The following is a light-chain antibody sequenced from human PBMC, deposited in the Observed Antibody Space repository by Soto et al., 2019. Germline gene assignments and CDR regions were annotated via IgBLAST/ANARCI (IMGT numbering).Light chain of an antibody. CDR3: QQYGSSTRT. V-gene: IGKV3-20*01. CDR2: GAS. Sequence: EIVLTHSPSTLSLSPGLRSTLSCRASQSVSTRSLDWYQQKPGQAPRLLIYGASSRATGIPERLSGSGYGTDFTITISRLEPEDFAVYYCQQYGSSTRTFGQGTKVDIK. J-gene: IGKJ1*01. CDR1: QSVSTRS.